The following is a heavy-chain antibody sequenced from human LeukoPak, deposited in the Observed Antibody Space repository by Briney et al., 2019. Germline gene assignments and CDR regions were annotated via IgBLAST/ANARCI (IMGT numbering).Heavy chain of an antibody. V-gene: IGHV3-74*01. Sequence: GGSLRLSCAASGFTFSSYWMHWVRQAPGKGLVWVSRISADGINAHYADSVKGRFTISRDNAENTLYLQMNSLRAEDTALYYCARTNYYFDNWGQGSLVTVSS. D-gene: IGHD1-1*01. CDR1: GFTFSSYW. CDR3: ARTNYYFDN. J-gene: IGHJ4*02. CDR2: ISADGINA.